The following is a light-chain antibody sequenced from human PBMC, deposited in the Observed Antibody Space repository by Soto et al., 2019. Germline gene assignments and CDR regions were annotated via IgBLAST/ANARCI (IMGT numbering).Light chain of an antibody. CDR1: QSVSSN. V-gene: IGKV3-15*01. CDR3: LQDYTYPWT. J-gene: IGKJ1*01. CDR2: GAS. Sequence: EIVMTQSPATLSVSPGERATLSCRASQSVSSNLAWYQQRPGQAPRLLIYGASTRASGVPDRFSGSGSGTEFILTISSLQPEDSATYYCLQDYTYPWTFGQGTKVDIK.